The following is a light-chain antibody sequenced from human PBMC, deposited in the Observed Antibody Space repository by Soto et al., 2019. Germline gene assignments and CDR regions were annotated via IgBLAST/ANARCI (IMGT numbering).Light chain of an antibody. CDR1: QSVSSSY. J-gene: IGKJ1*01. CDR2: GAS. V-gene: IGKV3-20*01. Sequence: EIVMTQSPPTLSVSPGERATLSCRASQSVSSSYLAWYQQKPGQAPRLLIYGASSRATGIPDRFSGSGSGTDFTLTISRLEPEDFAVYNCQQYGTSPPTFGQGTKVDIK. CDR3: QQYGTSPPT.